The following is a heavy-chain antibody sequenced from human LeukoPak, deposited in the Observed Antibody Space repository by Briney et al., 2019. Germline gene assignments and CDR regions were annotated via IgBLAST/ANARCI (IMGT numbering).Heavy chain of an antibody. Sequence: ASVKVSCKASGYTFTGYYIHWVRQAPGQGLEWMGWINPHSGGTSYAQNFQGRVTMTRDTSISTAYMGLSRLGSDDTAFYYCARDSNYYGSGSYYNSDYWGQGTLVTVSS. D-gene: IGHD3-10*01. V-gene: IGHV1-2*02. CDR2: INPHSGGT. CDR1: GYTFTGYY. CDR3: ARDSNYYGSGSYYNSDY. J-gene: IGHJ4*02.